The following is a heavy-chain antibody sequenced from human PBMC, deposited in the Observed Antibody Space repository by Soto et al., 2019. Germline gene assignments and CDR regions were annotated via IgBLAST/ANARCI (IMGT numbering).Heavy chain of an antibody. D-gene: IGHD3-22*01. CDR1: GDSISNSRFY. V-gene: IGHV4-39*01. Sequence: SETLSLTCSVSGDSISNSRFYWAWIRQPPGEGLEWVGSIYHTGNAYYNPSLKSRVTISVDTSKNQFSLKLTSVTAADAALYYCARDFFDSSDYTTNWFDPWGQGTLVTVSS. J-gene: IGHJ5*02. CDR2: IYHTGNA. CDR3: ARDFFDSSDYTTNWFDP.